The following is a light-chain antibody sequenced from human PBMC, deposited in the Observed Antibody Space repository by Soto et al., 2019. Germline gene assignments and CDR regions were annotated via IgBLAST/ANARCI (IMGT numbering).Light chain of an antibody. CDR2: DAS. CDR3: QQSYGMQFT. J-gene: IGKJ4*01. V-gene: IGKV3-11*01. CDR1: QSVSSY. Sequence: EVVLTQSPATLSLSPGERATLSCRASQSVSSYLAWYQQKPGQAPRLLIYDASNRATGIPARFSGSGSGTDFTLTISSLQPEDFATYYCQQSYGMQFTFGGGTKVDIK.